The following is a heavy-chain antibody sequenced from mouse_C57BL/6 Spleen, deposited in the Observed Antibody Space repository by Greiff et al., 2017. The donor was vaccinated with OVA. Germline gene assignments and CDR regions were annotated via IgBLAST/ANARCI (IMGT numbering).Heavy chain of an antibody. J-gene: IGHJ1*03. CDR2: INPNNGGT. CDR1: GYTFTDYY. Sequence: VQLQQSGPELVKPGASVKISCKASGYTFTDYYMNWVKQSHGKSLEWIGDINPNNGGTSYNQKFKGKATLTVDKSSSTAYMELRSLTSEDSAVYYCARGYGSSSHWYFDVWGTGTTVTVSS. D-gene: IGHD1-1*01. V-gene: IGHV1-26*01. CDR3: ARGYGSSSHWYFDV.